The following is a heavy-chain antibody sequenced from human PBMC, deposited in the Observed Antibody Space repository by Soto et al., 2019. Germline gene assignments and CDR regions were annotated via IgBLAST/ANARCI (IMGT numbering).Heavy chain of an antibody. J-gene: IGHJ5*02. CDR3: ARDRSSGWVDP. D-gene: IGHD6-19*01. CDR2: IYSGDST. Sequence: GGSLRLSCAASGFTVSSNYMSWVRQAPGKGLEWVSVIYSGDSTYYADSVKGRFTISRDNSKNTLYLQMNSLRAEDTAVYYCARDRSSGWVDPWGQGTLVTVSS. CDR1: GFTVSSNY. V-gene: IGHV3-66*01.